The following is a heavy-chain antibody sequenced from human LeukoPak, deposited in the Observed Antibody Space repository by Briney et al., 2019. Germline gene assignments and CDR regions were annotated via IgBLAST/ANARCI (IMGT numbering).Heavy chain of an antibody. CDR2: INSDGSST. D-gene: IGHD2-2*01. CDR1: GFTFSSYS. J-gene: IGHJ3*02. Sequence: GGSLRLSCAASGFTFSSYSMNWVRQAPGKGLVWVSRINSDGSSTSYADSVKGRFTISRDNAKNTLYLQMNSLRAEDTAVYYCARVLYCSSTSCYRGFQDAFDIWGQGTMVTVSS. CDR3: ARVLYCSSTSCYRGFQDAFDI. V-gene: IGHV3-74*01.